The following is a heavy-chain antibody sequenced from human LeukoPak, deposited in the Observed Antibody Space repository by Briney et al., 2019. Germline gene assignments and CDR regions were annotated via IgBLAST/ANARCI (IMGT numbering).Heavy chain of an antibody. D-gene: IGHD3-3*01. CDR2: FYADGST. J-gene: IGHJ4*02. CDR3: ARSARSGYISPFDY. Sequence: GGSLRLSCGASGFTVSADSMSWVRQAPGKGLEWVSVFYADGSTYYADSVKGGFTVSRDNSKNSLYLQLNSLRAEDTAVYYCARSARSGYISPFDYWGQGTLVTVSS. CDR1: GFTVSADS. V-gene: IGHV3-53*01.